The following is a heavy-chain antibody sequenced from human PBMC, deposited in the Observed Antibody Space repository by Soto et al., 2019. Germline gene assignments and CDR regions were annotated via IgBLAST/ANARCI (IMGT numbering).Heavy chain of an antibody. Sequence: EVQLLESGGGLVQPGGSLRLSCAASGFTFNNYAITWVRQAPGKGLEWVSAISGGDDTTSYADSVKCRFTVSRDCSKNTLYLQMSSLRAEDTALYYCAKGRGGSGSLTPRVDFWGQGTLVTVSS. J-gene: IGHJ4*02. CDR3: AKGRGGSGSLTPRVDF. D-gene: IGHD3-10*01. CDR1: GFTFNNYA. V-gene: IGHV3-23*01. CDR2: ISGGDDTT.